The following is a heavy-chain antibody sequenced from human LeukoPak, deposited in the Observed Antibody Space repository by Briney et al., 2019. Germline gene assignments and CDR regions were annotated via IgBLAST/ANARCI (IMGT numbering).Heavy chain of an antibody. V-gene: IGHV3-11*01. CDR2: MSGSGI. J-gene: IGHJ3*01. CDR3: ARRSLTTGGHAFDV. D-gene: IGHD1-1*01. CDR1: GFTFSDHN. Sequence: GASLRLSCAATGFTFSDHNMGWMRRAPGKGLEWTSYMSGSGIYYADSVKGRFTISRDNAKNSLYLQMSSLRAEDSAVYFCARRSLTTGGHAFDVWGQGTLVTVSS.